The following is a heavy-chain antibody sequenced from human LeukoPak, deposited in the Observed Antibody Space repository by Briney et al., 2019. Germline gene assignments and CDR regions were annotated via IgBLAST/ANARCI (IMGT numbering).Heavy chain of an antibody. J-gene: IGHJ4*02. CDR2: IKQDGSDE. D-gene: IGHD2-15*01. CDR1: GFPFSIHW. Sequence: PGGSLSLSCAASGFPFSIHWMSWVRQAPGKRGEGGANIKQDGSDEHYMDSVKCRFTIARANAKNSLYLQMNSLRAEATAVYYCARDEPVAALDYWGQGTLVTVSS. V-gene: IGHV3-7*01. CDR3: ARDEPVAALDY.